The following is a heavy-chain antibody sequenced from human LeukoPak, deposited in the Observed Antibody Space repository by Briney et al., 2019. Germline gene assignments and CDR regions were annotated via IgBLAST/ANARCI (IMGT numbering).Heavy chain of an antibody. CDR1: GGSISSGGYY. CDR2: IYYSGST. CDR3: ARDSGDSSSFDY. D-gene: IGHD3-22*01. J-gene: IGHJ4*02. Sequence: SETLSLTCTVSGGSISSGGYYWSWLRRHPGKGLEWIGYIYYSGSTYYNPSLKSRVTISVDTSKNQFSLKLSSVTAADTAVYYRARDSGDSSSFDYWGQGTLVTVSS. V-gene: IGHV4-31*03.